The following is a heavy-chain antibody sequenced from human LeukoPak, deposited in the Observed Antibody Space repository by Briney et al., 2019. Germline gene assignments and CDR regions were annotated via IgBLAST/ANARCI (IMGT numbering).Heavy chain of an antibody. CDR3: ARANWGSSFDY. V-gene: IGHV3-30*02. D-gene: IGHD7-27*01. CDR1: GFSFSRYG. Sequence: GGSLRLSCAASGFSFSRYGLHWVRQAPGKGLEWMAFIRDNGSTRYYADSVKGRFTVSRDNSKNTLYLQMDSLRTEDTAVYFCARANWGSSFDYWGQGTLVTVSS. J-gene: IGHJ4*02. CDR2: IRDNGSTR.